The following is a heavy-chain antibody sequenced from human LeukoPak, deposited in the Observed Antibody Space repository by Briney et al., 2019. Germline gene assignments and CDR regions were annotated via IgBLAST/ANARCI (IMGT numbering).Heavy chain of an antibody. Sequence: PSETLSLTCAVYGGSFSGYYWSWIRQPPGKGLEWIGELNHSGSTNYNPSLKSRVTISVDTSKNQFSLKLSSVTAADTAVYYCARLRQQLLRGFDPWGQGTLVTVSS. CDR3: ARLRQQLLRGFDP. V-gene: IGHV4-34*01. CDR2: LNHSGST. J-gene: IGHJ5*02. CDR1: GGSFSGYY. D-gene: IGHD1-26*01.